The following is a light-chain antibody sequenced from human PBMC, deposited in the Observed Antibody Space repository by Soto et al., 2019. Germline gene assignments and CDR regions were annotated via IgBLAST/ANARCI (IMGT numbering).Light chain of an antibody. CDR2: ATS. Sequence: EIVMTQSPATLSVSQGVRATLSCRASQSVSTNLAWYQQKPGQAPRLLIYATSTRATGIPDRFTGSGSGTEFTLTISSLQSEDFAVYHCQQYDNKPPITFGQGTRLEIK. V-gene: IGKV3-15*01. CDR3: QQYDNKPPIT. J-gene: IGKJ5*01. CDR1: QSVSTN.